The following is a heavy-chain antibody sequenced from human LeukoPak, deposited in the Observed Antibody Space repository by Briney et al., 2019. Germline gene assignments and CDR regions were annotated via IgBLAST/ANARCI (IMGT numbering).Heavy chain of an antibody. J-gene: IGHJ6*02. CDR3: ARDRRAYSSGWYKGYYGMDV. D-gene: IGHD6-19*01. Sequence: GGSLRLSCAASGFTVSSNYMSWVRQAPGKGLEWVSVIYSGGSTYYADSVKGRFTISRDNSKNTLYLQMNSLRAEDTAVYYCARDRRAYSSGWYKGYYGMDVWGQGTTVTVSS. CDR2: IYSGGST. CDR1: GFTVSSNY. V-gene: IGHV3-53*01.